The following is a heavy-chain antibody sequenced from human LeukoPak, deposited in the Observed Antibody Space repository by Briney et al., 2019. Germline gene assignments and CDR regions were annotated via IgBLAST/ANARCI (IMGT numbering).Heavy chain of an antibody. CDR3: ARASNCSGGSCYPYIYRIFDY. V-gene: IGHV4-34*01. J-gene: IGHJ4*02. D-gene: IGHD2-15*01. CDR2: INHSGST. Sequence: PSETLSLTCAVYGGSFSGYYWSWIRQPPGKGLEWIGEINHSGSTNYNPSPKSRVTISVDTSKNQFSLKLSSVTAADTAVYYCARASNCSGGSCYPYIYRIFDYWGQGTLVTLSS. CDR1: GGSFSGYY.